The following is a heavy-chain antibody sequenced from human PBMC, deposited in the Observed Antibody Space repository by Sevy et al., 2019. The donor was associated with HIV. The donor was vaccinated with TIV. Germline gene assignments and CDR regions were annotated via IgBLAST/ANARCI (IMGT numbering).Heavy chain of an antibody. CDR2: IYAGGNT. CDR3: ARETLSGYNL. CDR1: GFTVSNNY. Sequence: GGSLRLSCTASGFTVSNNYMSWVRQAPGKGLEWVSAIYAGGNTYYGESVKGRFTISRVNSKNTVYLQMNSLRVEDTAVYYCARETLSGYNLWGQGTLVTVSS. J-gene: IGHJ4*02. V-gene: IGHV3-53*01. D-gene: IGHD5-12*01.